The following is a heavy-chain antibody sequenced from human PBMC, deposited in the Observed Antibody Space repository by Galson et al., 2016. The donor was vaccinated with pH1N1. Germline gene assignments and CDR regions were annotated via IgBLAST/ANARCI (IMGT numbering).Heavy chain of an antibody. V-gene: IGHV4-59*01. J-gene: IGHJ4*02. CDR3: AKEGAARSAGYFES. CDR2: IYYNGNT. D-gene: IGHD6-6*01. Sequence: LSLTCSVSGGSLGNNYWSLIRQTPGKGPEWLAYIYYNGNTKHNPSLKGRVTISLDTSKNRLSLNLTSVTAADTAIYYCAKEGAARSAGYFESWGQGILVTVSS. CDR1: GGSLGNNY.